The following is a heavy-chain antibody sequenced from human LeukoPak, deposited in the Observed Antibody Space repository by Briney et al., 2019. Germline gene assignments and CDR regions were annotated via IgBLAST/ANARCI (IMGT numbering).Heavy chain of an antibody. CDR1: GDSISSGGSY. CDR2: IYYSGTT. D-gene: IGHD2-2*01. CDR3: ARAACSSTCCYAGYYYGMDV. J-gene: IGHJ6*02. V-gene: IGHV4-31*03. Sequence: SETLSLTCTVSGDSISSGGSYWSWTRQHPGEGLEWIRYIYYSGTTNYNPSLKSRVTISVDTSKNQFSLKLSSVTAADTAVYYCARAACSSTCCYAGYYYGMDVWGQGTTVTVSS.